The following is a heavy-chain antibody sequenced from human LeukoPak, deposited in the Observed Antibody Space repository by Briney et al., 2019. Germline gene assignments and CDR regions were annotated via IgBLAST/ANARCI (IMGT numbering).Heavy chain of an antibody. CDR3: ARAPITSPFYFDS. CDR1: GFAFDEHG. J-gene: IGHJ4*02. V-gene: IGHV3-20*04. D-gene: IGHD2-2*01. Sequence: GGSLRLSCTASGFAFDEHGMSWVRQVPGKGLEWVSGINWSGGSTGYADPLRGRFTISRDNAKNSLYLQMDNLRAEDTALYYCARAPITSPFYFDSWGQGTLVTVSS. CDR2: INWSGGST.